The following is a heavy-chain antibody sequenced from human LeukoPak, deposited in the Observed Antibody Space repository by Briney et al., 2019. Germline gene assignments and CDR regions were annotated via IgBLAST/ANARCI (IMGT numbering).Heavy chain of an antibody. CDR2: ISAYNGNT. Sequence: ASVKVSCKASGYTFTSYGISWVRQAPGQGLEWMGWISAYNGNTNYAQKLQGRVTMTTDTSTSTAYMELRSLRSDDTAVYYCAIYSIVVVPAAIAPPAFDIWGQGTMVTVSS. CDR3: AIYSIVVVPAAIAPPAFDI. CDR1: GYTFTSYG. J-gene: IGHJ3*02. D-gene: IGHD2-2*02. V-gene: IGHV1-18*01.